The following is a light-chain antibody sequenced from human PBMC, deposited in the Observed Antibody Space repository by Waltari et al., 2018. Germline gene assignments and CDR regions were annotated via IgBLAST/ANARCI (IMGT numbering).Light chain of an antibody. CDR3: CSYAAGGSSVL. CDR1: SSHVGSSNL. J-gene: IGLJ2*01. V-gene: IGLV2-23*01. Sequence: QSALTQPASVSGSPGQSITLSCTGTSSHVGSSNLVSWYQQHPGKVPNLMLYEDRQRPSRLSNLFADAESGNTASLTISGRQAEDEADYYCCSYAAGGSSVLFGGGTKLTVL. CDR2: EDR.